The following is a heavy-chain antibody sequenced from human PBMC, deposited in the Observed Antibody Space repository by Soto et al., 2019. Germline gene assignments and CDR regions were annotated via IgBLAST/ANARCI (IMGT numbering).Heavy chain of an antibody. V-gene: IGHV4-59*08. D-gene: IGHD6-6*01. J-gene: IGHJ5*02. Sequence: SETLSLTCTVSGGSISSYHWSWILQPPWKGLEWIGYIYYSGSTNYNPSLKSRVTISVDTSKNQFSLKLSSVTAADTAVYYCARQGIAARPFWFDPWGQGTLVTVSS. CDR2: IYYSGST. CDR1: GGSISSYH. CDR3: ARQGIAARPFWFDP.